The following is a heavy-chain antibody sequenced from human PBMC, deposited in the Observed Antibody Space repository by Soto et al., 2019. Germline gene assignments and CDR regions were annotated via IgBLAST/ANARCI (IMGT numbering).Heavy chain of an antibody. J-gene: IGHJ5*02. CDR1: GYTFTCYD. CDR3: ARGPTLGWFDP. D-gene: IGHD7-27*01. V-gene: IGHV1-8*01. Sequence: ASVKVSCKASGYTFTCYDINWMRQATGQGPEWMGWMNPNSGNTGSAQKFQGRVTMTRNTSISTAYMELRSLRSDDTAIYYCARGPTLGWFDPWGQGTRVTVSS. CDR2: MNPNSGNT.